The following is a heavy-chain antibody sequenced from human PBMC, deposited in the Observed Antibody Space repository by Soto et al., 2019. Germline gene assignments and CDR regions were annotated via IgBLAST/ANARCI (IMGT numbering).Heavy chain of an antibody. D-gene: IGHD3-9*01. J-gene: IGHJ3*01. V-gene: IGHV3-74*01. CDR2: INTDGTST. Sequence: GGSLRLSCVASGSNFNTDSMHWVRQAPGEGLVWISRINTDGTSTSYADSVRGRFTFSRDNAKNTLYLQMNSLRADDTAVYYCVRGPGAYVYFGFDVWGQGTMVTVSS. CDR3: VRGPGAYVYFGFDV. CDR1: GSNFNTDS.